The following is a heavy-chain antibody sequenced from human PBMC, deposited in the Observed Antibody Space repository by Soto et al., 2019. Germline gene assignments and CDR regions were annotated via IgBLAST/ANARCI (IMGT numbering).Heavy chain of an antibody. CDR3: ARKSDTSPVPEADGV. CDR1: GFSVGSNY. V-gene: IGHV3-53*02. J-gene: IGHJ4*02. Sequence: EVQLVETGGGLIQPGGSLRLSCAASGFSVGSNYMNWVRQSPGKGLEWVSLIYSNGDTDYADSVKGRFSISRDNFKNTLYLQMNNLSAEDTAVYHCARKSDTSPVPEADGVWGRGTLVTVSS. D-gene: IGHD2-8*01. CDR2: IYSNGDT.